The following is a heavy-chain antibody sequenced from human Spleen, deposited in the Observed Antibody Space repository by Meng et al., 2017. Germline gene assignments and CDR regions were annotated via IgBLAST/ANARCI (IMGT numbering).Heavy chain of an antibody. J-gene: IGHJ4*02. CDR1: DYTLTSDG. CDR2: INIYNGIT. CDR3: ATRGNPYLDR. V-gene: IGHV1-18*04. Sequence: GQGVQAGAEVKKPWASVKVSCKVSDYTLTSDGFSWVRQAPGQGLQWMVWINIYNGITNYGRNFQGRVTLTTDTSTSTGYMELRSLTSDDTAVYYCATRGNPYLDRWGQGTLVTVSS.